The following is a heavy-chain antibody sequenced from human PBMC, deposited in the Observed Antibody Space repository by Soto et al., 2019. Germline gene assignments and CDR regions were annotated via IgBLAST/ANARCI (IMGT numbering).Heavy chain of an antibody. Sequence: SETLSLTCTVSGGSISSGGYYWSWIRQHPGKGLEWIGYIYYSGSTYYNPSLKSRVTISVDTSKNQFSLKLSSVTAADTAVYYCARSTSRAPNWFDPWGQGTLVTVSS. V-gene: IGHV4-31*03. J-gene: IGHJ5*02. CDR1: GGSISSGGYY. CDR3: ARSTSRAPNWFDP. D-gene: IGHD1-26*01. CDR2: IYYSGST.